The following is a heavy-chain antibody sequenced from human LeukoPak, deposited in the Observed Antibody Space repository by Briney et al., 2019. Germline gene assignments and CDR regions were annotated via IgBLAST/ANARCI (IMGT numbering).Heavy chain of an antibody. V-gene: IGHV4-34*01. CDR1: GFTFSSYA. CDR3: ARVVKYYYDSSGYWC. CDR2: INHSGST. D-gene: IGHD3-22*01. Sequence: GSLRLSCAASGFTFSSYAMSWVRQAPGKGLEWIGEINHSGSTNYNPSLKSRVTISVDTSKNQFSLKLSSVTAADTAVYYCARVVKYYYDSSGYWCWGQGTLVTVSS. J-gene: IGHJ4*02.